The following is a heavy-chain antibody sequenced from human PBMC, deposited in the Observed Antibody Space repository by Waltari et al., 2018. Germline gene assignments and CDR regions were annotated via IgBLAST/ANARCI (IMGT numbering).Heavy chain of an antibody. V-gene: IGHV4-4*02. CDR3: AGDRAIGLFFDY. CDR1: GDSISGNYW. CDR2: VHHSGKT. J-gene: IGHJ4*02. D-gene: IGHD2-2*01. Sequence: QVQLQESGQGLVKPSGTLSLTCAVSGDSISGNYWWSWARQSPEKGLEWIGQVHHSGKTHYNPSLQSRVTISVDKPKNQFSLNLNSVTAADTAVYYCAGDRAIGLFFDYWGRGTLVTVSS.